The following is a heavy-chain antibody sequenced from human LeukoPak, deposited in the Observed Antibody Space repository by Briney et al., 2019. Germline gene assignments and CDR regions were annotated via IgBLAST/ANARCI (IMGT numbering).Heavy chain of an antibody. D-gene: IGHD3-10*01. V-gene: IGHV3-30-3*01. CDR1: GFTFSSYA. CDR3: ARDHRGVRDYFDY. Sequence: HPGGSLRLSCAASGFTFSSYAMHRVRQAPGKGLEWVAVISYDGSNKYYADSVKGRFTISRDNSKNTLYLQMNSLRAEDTAVYYCARDHRGVRDYFDYWGQGTLVTVSS. J-gene: IGHJ4*02. CDR2: ISYDGSNK.